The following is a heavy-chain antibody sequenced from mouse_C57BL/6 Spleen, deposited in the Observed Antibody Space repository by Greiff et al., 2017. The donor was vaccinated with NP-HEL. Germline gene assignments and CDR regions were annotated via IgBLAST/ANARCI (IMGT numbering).Heavy chain of an antibody. Sequence: QVQLQQPGAELVMPGASVKLSCKASGYTFTSYWMPWVKQRPGQGLEWIGEIDPSDSYTNYNQKFKGKSTLTVDKSSSTAYMQLSSLTSEDSAVDYCARGLSTMVTPFAYWGQGTLVTVSA. CDR3: ARGLSTMVTPFAY. J-gene: IGHJ3*01. CDR1: GYTFTSYW. CDR2: IDPSDSYT. V-gene: IGHV1-69*01. D-gene: IGHD2-2*01.